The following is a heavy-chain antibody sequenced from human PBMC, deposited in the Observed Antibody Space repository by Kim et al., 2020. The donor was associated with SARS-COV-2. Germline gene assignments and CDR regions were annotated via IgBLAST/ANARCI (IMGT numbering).Heavy chain of an antibody. CDR1: GYSISSGYY. V-gene: IGHV4-38-2*02. CDR2: IYHSGST. J-gene: IGHJ4*02. CDR3: ARGIHCSGGSCYHITPFVY. Sequence: SETLSLTCTVSGYSISSGYYWGWIRQPPGKGLEWIGSIYHSGSTYYNPSLKSRVTISVATSKNQFSLKLSSVTAADTAVYYCARGIHCSGGSCYHITPFVYWGQGTLVTVSS. D-gene: IGHD2-15*01.